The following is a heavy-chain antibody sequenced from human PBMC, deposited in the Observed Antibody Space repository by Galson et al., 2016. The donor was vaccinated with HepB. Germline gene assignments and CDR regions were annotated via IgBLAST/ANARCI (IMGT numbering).Heavy chain of an antibody. V-gene: IGHV3-23*01. Sequence: SLRLSCAASGFPFSSYAMSWVRQAPGKGLAWVSTISGAGTASYAYSVKGRFTISRDNSKNTLDLQMDSLRVEDTVLYFCFRVPRYYADYSSGGGDCWGQGTPLTVSS. D-gene: IGHD4-17*01. CDR1: GFPFSSYA. CDR3: FRVPRYYADYSSGGGDC. J-gene: IGHJ4*02. CDR2: ISGAGTA.